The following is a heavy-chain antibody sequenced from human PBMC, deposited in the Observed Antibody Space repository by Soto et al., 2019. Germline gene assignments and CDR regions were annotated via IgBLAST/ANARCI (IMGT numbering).Heavy chain of an antibody. CDR1: GFIFSTYS. D-gene: IGHD3-16*01. CDR3: AREPYVDSNRGWFDP. CDR2: ISRGGSTI. J-gene: IGHJ5*02. V-gene: IGHV3-48*01. Sequence: EVQLVESGGGLAQPGGSLRLSCAASGFIFSTYSMNWVRQAPGKGLEWVSYISRGGSTIYYADSVKGRFTISRDTAKNYLFLQINSLRAEDTAVYYCAREPYVDSNRGWFDPLGQGTLVTVSS.